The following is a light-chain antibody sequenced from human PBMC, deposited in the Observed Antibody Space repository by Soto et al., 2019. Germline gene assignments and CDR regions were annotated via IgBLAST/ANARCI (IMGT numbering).Light chain of an antibody. V-gene: IGLV2-23*01. CDR3: CSYAGSSTHVI. CDR1: SSDVGSYNV. Sequence: QSVLTQPASVSGSPGQSITISCTGTSSDVGSYNVVSWYQQHPGKAPKLMIYEGRKRPSGISNRFSGSKSGNTASLTISGLQAEDEADYYCCSYAGSSTHVIFGGGTQLTVL. J-gene: IGLJ2*01. CDR2: EGR.